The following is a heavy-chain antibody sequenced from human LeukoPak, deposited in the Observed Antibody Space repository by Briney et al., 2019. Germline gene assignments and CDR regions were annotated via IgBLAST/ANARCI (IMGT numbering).Heavy chain of an antibody. Sequence: SETLSLTCTVSGVSISSYYWSWIRQPPGKGLEWLGYIYYSGSTNYNPSLKSRVTISVDTSKNQFSLKLSSVTAADTAVYYCARAGAGYCSGGSCDDAFDIWGQGTMVTVSS. V-gene: IGHV4-59*01. CDR2: IYYSGST. CDR3: ARAGAGYCSGGSCDDAFDI. J-gene: IGHJ3*02. D-gene: IGHD2-15*01. CDR1: GVSISSYY.